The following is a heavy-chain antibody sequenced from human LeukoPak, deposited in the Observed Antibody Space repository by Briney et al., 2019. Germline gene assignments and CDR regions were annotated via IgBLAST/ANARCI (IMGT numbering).Heavy chain of an antibody. CDR3: AIYSGSYYGFDY. V-gene: IGHV3-23*01. D-gene: IGHD1-26*01. CDR1: GFTFSSYA. CDR2: ISGSGGST. J-gene: IGHJ4*02. Sequence: GGSLRLSCAASGFTFSSYAMSWVRQAPGKGLEWVSAISGSGGSTYYADSVKGRFTISRDNSKNTLYLQMNSLRAEDTAVYYCAIYSGSYYGFDYWGQGTLVTVSS.